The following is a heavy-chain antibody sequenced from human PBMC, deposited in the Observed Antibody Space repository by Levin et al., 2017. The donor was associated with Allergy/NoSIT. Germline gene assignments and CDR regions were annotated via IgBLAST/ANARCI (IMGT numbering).Heavy chain of an antibody. D-gene: IGHD2-2*01. Sequence: PGGSLRLSCAASGFTFSRHGMHWVRQAPGKGLEWVAVISYDGSNKYYADSVKGRFSISRDSSKNALYLQMNTLRAEDTAMYYCARGDVIGAPAAYAMDVWGQGTTVTVSS. CDR3: ARGDVIGAPAAYAMDV. J-gene: IGHJ6*02. CDR2: ISYDGSNK. CDR1: GFTFSRHG. V-gene: IGHV3-30*04.